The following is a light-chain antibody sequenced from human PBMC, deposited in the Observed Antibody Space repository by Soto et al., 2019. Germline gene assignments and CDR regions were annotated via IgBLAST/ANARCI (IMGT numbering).Light chain of an antibody. CDR2: AVS. J-gene: IGLJ1*01. Sequence: QSVLTQPASVSGSPGQSITISCSGTSSDIGSYDHVAWYQQFPGKSPKLIIYAVSDRPSGVSDRFSGSKSGISASLTISGLQTEDEADYYCISYTDRQSYLFGTGTQVTVL. CDR1: SSDIGSYDH. V-gene: IGLV2-14*03. CDR3: ISYTDRQSYL.